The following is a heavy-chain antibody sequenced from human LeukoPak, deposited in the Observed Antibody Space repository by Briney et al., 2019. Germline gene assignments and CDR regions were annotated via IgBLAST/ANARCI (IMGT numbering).Heavy chain of an antibody. J-gene: IGHJ3*02. CDR3: ARDLYSSKTNDAFVI. Sequence: PSETLSLTCTVSGGSLRSSSYYWGWIRQPPGKGLQWIGSIYYSGSTYYNPSLKSRVTISLDTTKNQFSLKLSSVTAADTAVYYCARDLYSSKTNDAFVIWGQGTMVTVSS. D-gene: IGHD6-13*01. CDR1: GGSLRSSSYY. V-gene: IGHV4-39*07. CDR2: IYYSGST.